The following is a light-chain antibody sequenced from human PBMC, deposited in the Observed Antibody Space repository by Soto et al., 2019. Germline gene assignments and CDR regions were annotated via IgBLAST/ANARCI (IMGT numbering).Light chain of an antibody. CDR3: QQYNNWPFS. CDR1: QGVTTN. CDR2: DVS. Sequence: EIMMTQSPATLSMSPGERATLSCRAGQGVTTNFAWYQQKSGQSPRLLIYDVSIRATGVPARFSATGSVTDFTLTISGLQSEDSAVYFCQQYNNWPFSFGQGTRLAI. J-gene: IGKJ5*01. V-gene: IGKV3-15*01.